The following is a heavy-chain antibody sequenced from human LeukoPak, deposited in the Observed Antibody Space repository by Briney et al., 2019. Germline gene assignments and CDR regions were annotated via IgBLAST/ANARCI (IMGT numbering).Heavy chain of an antibody. CDR3: AGNNAYVLTH. Sequence: GGSRTLACSAAGFSLSSYSMDWVRQVAGKGRGWVSSIDSSSSHIYYADSVKGRSTISRDNAKNSLYLQMNSLRAEDTAVYYCAGNNAYVLTHWGQGTMVTVSS. D-gene: IGHD5-12*01. V-gene: IGHV3-21*01. J-gene: IGHJ3*01. CDR1: GFSLSSYS. CDR2: IDSSSSHI.